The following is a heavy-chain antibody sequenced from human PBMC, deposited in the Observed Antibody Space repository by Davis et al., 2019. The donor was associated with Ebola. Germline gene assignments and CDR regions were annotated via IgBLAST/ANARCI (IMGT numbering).Heavy chain of an antibody. Sequence: AASVKVSCKASGGTFSSYAISWVRQAPGQGLEWMGGIIPIFGTANYAQKFRGRVTITADKSTSTAYMELSSLRSEDTAVYYCARGEGYCSGGSCPPGLYWGQGTLVTVSA. J-gene: IGHJ4*02. CDR3: ARGEGYCSGGSCPPGLY. D-gene: IGHD2-15*01. CDR2: IIPIFGTA. V-gene: IGHV1-69*06. CDR1: GGTFSSYA.